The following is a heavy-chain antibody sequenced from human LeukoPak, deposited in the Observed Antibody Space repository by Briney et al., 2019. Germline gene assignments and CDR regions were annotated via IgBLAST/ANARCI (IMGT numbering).Heavy chain of an antibody. V-gene: IGHV3-15*01. Sequence: GGSLRLSCTASGFTFSSVWMSWVRQAPGKGLQWVGRIRKTADGGTADYAAPVQGRFSISRDDSKETLYLQMNSLKTEDTAVYYCTTGGSTAGNWGQGTLVTVSS. CDR2: IRKTADGGTA. CDR3: TTGGSTAGN. J-gene: IGHJ4*02. CDR1: GFTFSSVW.